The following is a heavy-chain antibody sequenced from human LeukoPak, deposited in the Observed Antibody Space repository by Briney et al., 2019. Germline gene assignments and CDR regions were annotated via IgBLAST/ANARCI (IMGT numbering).Heavy chain of an antibody. CDR2: IYTSGNI. Sequence: SETLSLTCTVSGGPISNYYWSWIRLPAGKGLEWIGRIYTSGNIDYNPSLKSRVTMSVDTSRNQFSLNLWSVTAADTAVFYCARESKTYDGSGYYHDSWGQGTLVTVSS. CDR3: ARESKTYDGSGYYHDS. CDR1: GGPISNYY. J-gene: IGHJ4*02. V-gene: IGHV4-4*07. D-gene: IGHD3-22*01.